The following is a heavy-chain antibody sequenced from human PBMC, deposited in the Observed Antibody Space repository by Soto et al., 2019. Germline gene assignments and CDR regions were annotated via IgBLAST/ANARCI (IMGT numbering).Heavy chain of an antibody. J-gene: IGHJ4*02. CDR1: GGTFKNYL. CDR3: ARDLEFRDGNISYFGY. V-gene: IGHV1-69*01. D-gene: IGHD1-1*01. CDR2: VFPIFGTT. Sequence: VQLVQSGAAVKQPGSSVKVSCKASGGTFKNYLFSWVRQAPGQGLEWMGGVFPIFGTTKYAQRFHGRVTITGDASTSTVYVELSGLTSEDTAVYFCARDLEFRDGNISYFGYWGQGTLVTVSS.